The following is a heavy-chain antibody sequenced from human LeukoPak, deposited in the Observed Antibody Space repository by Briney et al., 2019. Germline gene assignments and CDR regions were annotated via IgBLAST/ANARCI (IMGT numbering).Heavy chain of an antibody. CDR2: INIDGSDT. Sequence: GGSLRLSCAASGFTFSYYWMHWVRQAPGKGLVWVSRINIDGSDTTYADSVKGRSTISRDNAKSTLYLQMNRLRVEDTAVYFCARDRSPTNGGFDYWGQGTLVTVSS. J-gene: IGHJ4*02. V-gene: IGHV3-74*01. CDR3: ARDRSPTNGGFDY. D-gene: IGHD7-27*01. CDR1: GFTFSYYW.